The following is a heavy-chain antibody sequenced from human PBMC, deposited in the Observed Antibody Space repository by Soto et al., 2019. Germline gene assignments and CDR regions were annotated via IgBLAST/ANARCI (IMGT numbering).Heavy chain of an antibody. D-gene: IGHD3-22*01. CDR1: GGSISSYY. CDR3: GRVEAYDSSGKPWSHP. Sequence: SETLSLTCTVSGGSISSYYWSWIRQPPGKGLEWIGYIYYSGSTNYNPTLKSRVTISVDTSKNQFSLKPSSVTASDTAVYYCGRVEAYDSSGKPWSHPWGMETLVTVSS. J-gene: IGHJ5*02. CDR2: IYYSGST. V-gene: IGHV4-59*01.